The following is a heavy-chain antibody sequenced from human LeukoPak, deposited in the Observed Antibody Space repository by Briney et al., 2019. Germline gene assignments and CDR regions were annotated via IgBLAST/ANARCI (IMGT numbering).Heavy chain of an antibody. Sequence: GGSLRLSCAASGFTFSNYWMHWVRQAPGKGLEWVSSISSSSSYIYYADSVKGRFTISRDNAKNSLYLQVNSLRAEDTAVYYCASLEISGWHDRIPYYMDVWGKGTTVTISS. D-gene: IGHD6-19*01. J-gene: IGHJ6*03. CDR2: ISSSSSYI. V-gene: IGHV3-21*01. CDR3: ASLEISGWHDRIPYYMDV. CDR1: GFTFSNYW.